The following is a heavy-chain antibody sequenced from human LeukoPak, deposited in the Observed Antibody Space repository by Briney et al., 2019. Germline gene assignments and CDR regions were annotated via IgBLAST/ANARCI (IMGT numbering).Heavy chain of an antibody. CDR2: ISYDGSNK. V-gene: IGHV3-30*14. CDR1: GFTFSSYA. J-gene: IGHJ3*02. CDR3: ARAPPIAAAGGYDAFDI. D-gene: IGHD6-13*01. Sequence: GRSLRLSCAASGFTFSSYAMHWVRQAPGKGLEWVAVISYDGSNKYYADSVKGRFTISRDNSKNTLYLQMNSLRAEDTAVYYCARAPPIAAAGGYDAFDIWGQGTMVTVSS.